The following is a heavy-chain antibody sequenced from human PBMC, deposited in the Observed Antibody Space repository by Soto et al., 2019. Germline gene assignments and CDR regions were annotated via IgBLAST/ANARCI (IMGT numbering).Heavy chain of an antibody. CDR1: GGTFSSYA. J-gene: IGHJ3*02. V-gene: IGHV1-69*13. CDR2: IIPIFGTA. Sequence: GASVKVSCKASGGTFSSYAISWVRQAPGQGLEWMGGIIPIFGTANYAQKFQGRVTITADESTSTAYMELSSLRSEDTAVYYCARIERGLDAFDIWGQGTMVTVSS. CDR3: ARIERGLDAFDI. D-gene: IGHD2-21*01.